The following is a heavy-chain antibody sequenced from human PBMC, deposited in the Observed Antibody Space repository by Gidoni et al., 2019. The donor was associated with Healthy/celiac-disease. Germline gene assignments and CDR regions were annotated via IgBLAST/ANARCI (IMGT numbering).Heavy chain of an antibody. CDR1: GGSISSSSYY. CDR3: ASPGLVAATFDY. Sequence: QLQLQESGPGLVKPSETLSLTCTVSGGSISSSSYYWGWIRQPPGKGLAWIGSIYYSGSNYYNPSLKRRVTISVDTSKNQFSLKLSSVTAADTAVYYCASPGLVAATFDYWGQGTLVTVSS. D-gene: IGHD2-15*01. CDR2: IYYSGSN. J-gene: IGHJ4*02. V-gene: IGHV4-39*07.